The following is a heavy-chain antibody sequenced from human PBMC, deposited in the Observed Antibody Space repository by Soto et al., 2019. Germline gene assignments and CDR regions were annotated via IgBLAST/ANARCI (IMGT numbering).Heavy chain of an antibody. CDR1: GFTFSSYA. J-gene: IGHJ6*02. V-gene: IGHV3-30*18. CDR2: ISFDGSNK. CDR3: AKDTSKYSNNWPAYYGLDV. Sequence: GGSLRLSCAASGFTFSSYAMSWVRQAPGKGLEWVAVISFDGSNKYYADSVKGRFTISRDNSKNTLSLQMNSLKAEDTAVYYCAKDTSKYSNNWPAYYGLDVWGQGTTVTVSS. D-gene: IGHD1-1*01.